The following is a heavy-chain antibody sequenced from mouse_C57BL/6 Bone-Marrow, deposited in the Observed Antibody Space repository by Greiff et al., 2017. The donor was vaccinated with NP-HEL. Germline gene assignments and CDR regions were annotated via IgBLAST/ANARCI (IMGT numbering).Heavy chain of an antibody. CDR1: GYTFTDYY. V-gene: IGHV1-75*01. CDR2: IFPGSGST. D-gene: IGHD2-5*01. CDR3: ARSGAYYSKGNWFAY. Sequence: VKLQESGPELVKPGASVKISCKASGYTFTDYYINWVKQRPGQGLEWIGWIFPGSGSTYYNEKFKGKATLTVDKSSSTAYMLLSSLTSEDSAVYFCARSGAYYSKGNWFAYWGQGTLVTVSA. J-gene: IGHJ3*01.